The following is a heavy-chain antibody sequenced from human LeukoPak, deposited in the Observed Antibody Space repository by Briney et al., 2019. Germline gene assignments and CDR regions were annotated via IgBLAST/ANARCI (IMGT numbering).Heavy chain of an antibody. V-gene: IGHV3-11*06. D-gene: IGHD2-2*01. J-gene: IGHJ6*02. Sequence: GGSLRLSCAAPGFSVSNTYMSWVRQAPGKGLEWVSHISSSRSYTNYADSVKGRFTISRDNAKNSLYLQMNSLRAEDTAVYYCARDCSSTSCYVFWEPGYGMDVWGQGTTVTVSS. CDR3: ARDCSSTSCYVFWEPGYGMDV. CDR1: GFSVSNTY. CDR2: ISSSRSYT.